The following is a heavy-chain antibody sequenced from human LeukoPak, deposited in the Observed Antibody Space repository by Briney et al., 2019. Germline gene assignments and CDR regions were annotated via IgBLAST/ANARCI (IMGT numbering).Heavy chain of an antibody. Sequence: GRSRRLSCAASGFNFSVFAMHWVRQAQEEVLEWESAIVSCGTIRDYADSEKGRCTSSRDNSKNVVYLQMNSLRGEDTAVYFCAKDSELAPAIRERDNRLDSWG. V-gene: IGHV3-23*01. D-gene: IGHD1-7*01. J-gene: IGHJ5*01. CDR3: AKDSELAPAIRERDNRLDS. CDR2: IVSCGTIR. CDR1: GFNFSVFA.